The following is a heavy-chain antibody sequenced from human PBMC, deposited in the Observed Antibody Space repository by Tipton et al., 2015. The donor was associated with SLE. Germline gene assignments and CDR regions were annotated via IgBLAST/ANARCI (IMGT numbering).Heavy chain of an antibody. CDR2: IIPIFGTA. CDR1: GGTFSSYT. V-gene: IGHV1-69*05. CDR3: ARVLSIAAAGLWDMDV. Sequence: QSGPEVKKPGSSVKVSCKASGGTFSSYTISWVRQAPGQGLEWMGGIIPIFGTANYAQKFQGRVTITTDESTSTAYMELSSLRSEDTAVYYCARVLSIAAAGLWDMDVWGKGTTVTVSS. J-gene: IGHJ6*03. D-gene: IGHD6-13*01.